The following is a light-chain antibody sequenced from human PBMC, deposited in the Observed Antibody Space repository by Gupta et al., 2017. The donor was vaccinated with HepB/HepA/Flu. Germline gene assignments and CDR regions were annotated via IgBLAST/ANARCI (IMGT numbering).Light chain of an antibody. Sequence: QSALPQPASVSGSPGQSITISCSGTSSDVGASDHVSWYQPHPGKAPKLLIYGVNNRPSGVSDRFSGSKSGDTASLTISGRQAEDEADYFCNSYTTRSTVVFGGGTKLTVL. V-gene: IGLV2-14*03. CDR2: GVN. CDR3: NSYTTRSTVV. CDR1: SSDVGASDH. J-gene: IGLJ2*01.